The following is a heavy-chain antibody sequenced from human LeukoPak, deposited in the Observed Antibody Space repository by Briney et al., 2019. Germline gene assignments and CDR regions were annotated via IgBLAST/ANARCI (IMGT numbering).Heavy chain of an antibody. V-gene: IGHV4-39*01. CDR1: GGSISSSYYY. J-gene: IGHJ4*02. D-gene: IGHD2-2*01. CDR2: IYYSGST. Sequence: PSETLSLTCTVSGGSISSSYYYWGWIRQPPGKGLEWIGSIYYSGSTYYNPSLKSRVTISVDTSKNQFSLKLRSVTAADTALYYCTRSPPPGATAYGVVDLWGQGTLVTVSS. CDR3: TRSPPPGATAYGVVDL.